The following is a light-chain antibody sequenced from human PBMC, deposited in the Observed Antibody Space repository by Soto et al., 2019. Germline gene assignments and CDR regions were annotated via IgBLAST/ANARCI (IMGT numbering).Light chain of an antibody. CDR2: EVT. V-gene: IGLV2-14*01. Sequence: QSALTQPASVSGSPGQSITISCTGTSSDVGGYNYVSWYQQHPGKAPKLMIYEVTNRPSGVSNCFSGSKSGNTASLTISGLQADDEADYYCSSYTSSITYVFGTGTKLTVL. CDR1: SSDVGGYNY. CDR3: SSYTSSITYV. J-gene: IGLJ1*01.